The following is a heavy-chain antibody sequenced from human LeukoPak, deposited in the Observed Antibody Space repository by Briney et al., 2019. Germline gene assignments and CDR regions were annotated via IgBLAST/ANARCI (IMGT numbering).Heavy chain of an antibody. J-gene: IGHJ6*02. CDR3: ARDTPLLGITGTTHRKYPYSYYGMDV. CDR1: GFPFSSYS. V-gene: IGHV3-21*01. D-gene: IGHD1-7*01. CDR2: SSSSSRYI. Sequence: GGSLLPCCAASGFPFSSYSMKGVRRAPGKGREGVSSSSSSSRYIYYADSVKGRFTISRDNAKNSLYVKKNSVRAEETGVYYCARDTPLLGITGTTHRKYPYSYYGMDVWGQGTTVTVSS.